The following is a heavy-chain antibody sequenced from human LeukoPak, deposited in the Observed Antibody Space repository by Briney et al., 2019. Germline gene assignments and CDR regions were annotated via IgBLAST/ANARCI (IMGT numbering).Heavy chain of an antibody. CDR1: GGSISSYY. CDR3: ARDPSNCSSTSCYNYYYYMDV. Sequence: SETLSLTCTVSGGSISSYYWSWIRQPAGKGLEWIRRIYTSGSTNYNPSLKSRVTMSVDTSKNQFSLKLSSVTAADTAVYYCARDPSNCSSTSCYNYYYYMDVWGKGTTVTVSS. CDR2: IYTSGST. D-gene: IGHD2-2*01. J-gene: IGHJ6*03. V-gene: IGHV4-4*07.